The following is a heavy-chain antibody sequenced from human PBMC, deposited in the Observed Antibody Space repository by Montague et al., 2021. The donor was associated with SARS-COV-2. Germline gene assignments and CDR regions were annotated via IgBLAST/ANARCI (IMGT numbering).Heavy chain of an antibody. V-gene: IGHV4-39*07. D-gene: IGHD3-10*01. CDR1: GGSISSSNYY. CDR3: ARDDIVLQGVTKGMDV. J-gene: IGHJ6*02. CDR2: MYYSGSI. Sequence: SETLSLTCTVSGGSISSSNYYWGWIRQPPGKGLEWIGNMYYSGSIYYNPPLKSRVTISIDTSKNQFSLKLSSVTAADTAVYYCARDDIVLQGVTKGMDVWGQGTTVTVSS.